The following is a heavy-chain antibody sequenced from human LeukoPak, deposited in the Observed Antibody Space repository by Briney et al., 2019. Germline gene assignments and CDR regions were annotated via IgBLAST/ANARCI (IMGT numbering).Heavy chain of an antibody. J-gene: IGHJ4*02. V-gene: IGHV4-34*01. CDR2: INHSGST. D-gene: IGHD3-10*01. CDR1: GGSFSGYY. CDR3: ARGPVLLWFRESPGFDY. Sequence: SETLSLTCAVYGGSFSGYYWSWIRQPPGKGLEWIGEINHSGSTNYNPSPKSRVTISVDTSKNQFSLKLSSVTAADTAVYYCARGPVLLWFRESPGFDYWGQGTLVTVSS.